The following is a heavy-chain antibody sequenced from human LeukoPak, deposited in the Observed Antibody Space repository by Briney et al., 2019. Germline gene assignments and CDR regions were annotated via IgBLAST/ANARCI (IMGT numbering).Heavy chain of an antibody. V-gene: IGHV4-34*01. CDR2: INHSGST. J-gene: IGHJ4*02. Sequence: SETLSLTCAVYGGSFSGYYWSCIRQPPGKGLEWIGEINHSGSTNYNPSLKSRVTISVDTSKNQFSLKLSSVTAADTAVYYCARGKSSGYCSSTSCYTGSLVYWGQGTLVTVSS. D-gene: IGHD2-2*02. CDR3: ARGKSSGYCSSTSCYTGSLVY. CDR1: GGSFSGYY.